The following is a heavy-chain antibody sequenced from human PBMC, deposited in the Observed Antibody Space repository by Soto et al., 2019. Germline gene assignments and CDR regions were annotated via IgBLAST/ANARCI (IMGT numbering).Heavy chain of an antibody. CDR2: VSGDNGHT. D-gene: IGHD2-15*01. CDR3: ARDLGYCRSGTCYREWFDP. CDR1: GYTFTTHG. J-gene: IGHJ5*02. Sequence: QVQLVQSVAEVKKPGASVKVSCKASGYTFTTHGISWVRKAPGQGLEWKGWVSGDNGHTNYAQSLQGRVTMTTDTSTNTAYIELRSLRSDDTAVYYCARDLGYCRSGTCYREWFDPWGQGTLVTVSS. V-gene: IGHV1-18*01.